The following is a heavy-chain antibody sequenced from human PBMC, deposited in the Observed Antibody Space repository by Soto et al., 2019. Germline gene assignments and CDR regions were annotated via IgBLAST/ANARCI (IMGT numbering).Heavy chain of an antibody. CDR3: ARGGYGDYAGAYYYYYYMDV. CDR1: GLTISSYS. D-gene: IGHD4-17*01. V-gene: IGHV3-21*01. Sequence: GGSLRLSCAASGLTISSYSINWVRQAPGKGLEWVSSISSSSSYIYYADSVKGRFTISRDNAKNSLYLQMNSLRAEDTAVYYCARGGYGDYAGAYYYYYYMDVWGKGTTVTVSS. CDR2: ISSSSSYI. J-gene: IGHJ6*03.